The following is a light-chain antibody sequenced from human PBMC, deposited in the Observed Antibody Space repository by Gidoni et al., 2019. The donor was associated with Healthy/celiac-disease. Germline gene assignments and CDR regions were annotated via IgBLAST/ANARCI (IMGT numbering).Light chain of an antibody. CDR2: AAS. J-gene: IGKJ5*01. CDR1: QGISSY. V-gene: IGKV1-9*01. Sequence: IQLTQSPSSLSASVGDRVTITCRASQGISSYLAWYQQKPGKAPKLLIYAASTLQSGVPSRFSGRGSGTDFTLTISSLQPEDFATYYCQQLNNTFGQGTRLEIK. CDR3: QQLNNT.